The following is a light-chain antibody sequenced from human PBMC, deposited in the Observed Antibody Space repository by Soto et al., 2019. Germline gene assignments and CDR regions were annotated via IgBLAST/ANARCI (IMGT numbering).Light chain of an antibody. CDR1: GSDVGGCNC. J-gene: IGLJ1*01. Sequence: QSVLTQPASVSGSPGQSIAISCTGTGSDVGGCNCVSWYQQHPGKAPRLMIYEVSNRPSGVSNRFSGSKSGNTASLTISGLQAEDEADYFCSSFTSVSTLVFXTGTKRTVL. V-gene: IGLV2-14*01. CDR2: EVS. CDR3: SSFTSVSTLV.